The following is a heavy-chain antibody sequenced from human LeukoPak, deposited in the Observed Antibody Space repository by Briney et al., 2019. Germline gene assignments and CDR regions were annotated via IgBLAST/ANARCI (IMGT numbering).Heavy chain of an antibody. J-gene: IGHJ5*02. CDR1: GYTFTDSY. CDR3: ARAGAREQWLVRVGNGFDP. D-gene: IGHD6-19*01. V-gene: IGHV1-2*02. CDR2: MNPSSGGT. Sequence: GASAKVSCKPPGYTFTDSYMRGVRQTPGQGVEWMEYMNPSSGGTHYAQKVQDRVTMTGDTSITTAYMELSSLTSDATAVYYCARAGAREQWLVRVGNGFDPWGQGTLVTVSS.